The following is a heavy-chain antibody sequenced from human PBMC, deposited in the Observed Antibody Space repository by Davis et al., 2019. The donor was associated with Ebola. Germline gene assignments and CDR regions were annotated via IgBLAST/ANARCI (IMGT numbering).Heavy chain of an antibody. D-gene: IGHD2-15*01. Sequence: ASVKVSCKASGYTFTSYGISWVRQAPGQGLEWMGWISAYNGNSNYAQKLQGRVTMTTDTSTSTAYMELRSLRSDDTAVYYCARVHGYCSGGSCYSAWFDPWGQGTLVTVSS. V-gene: IGHV1-18*01. CDR1: GYTFTSYG. CDR2: ISAYNGNS. CDR3: ARVHGYCSGGSCYSAWFDP. J-gene: IGHJ5*02.